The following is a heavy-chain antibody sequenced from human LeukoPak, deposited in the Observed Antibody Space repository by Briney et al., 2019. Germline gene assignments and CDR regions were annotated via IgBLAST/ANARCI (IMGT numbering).Heavy chain of an antibody. CDR1: GFTFSSYA. CDR3: AKFSSGSVDY. CDR2: ISGSGGST. J-gene: IGHJ4*02. V-gene: IGHV3-23*01. D-gene: IGHD1-26*01. Sequence: SGGSLRLSCAASGFTFSSYAMSWVRQAPGKGLEWVSAISGSGGSTYYADSVKGRFTISRDNSKNTLYLQMNGLRAEDTAVYYCAKFSSGSVDYWGQGTLVTVSS.